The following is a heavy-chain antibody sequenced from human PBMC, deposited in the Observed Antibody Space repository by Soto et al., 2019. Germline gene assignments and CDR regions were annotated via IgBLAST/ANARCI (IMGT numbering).Heavy chain of an antibody. CDR1: GGSISSGGYY. Sequence: QVQLQESGPRLVKPSETLSLTCTVSGGSISSGGYYWNWIRQHPGKGLEWIGYIYYSGSTSYNPSLNSRVDISADTSKNQFSLKLNSVTAADTAVYYCARGGELIWFGESKSPIAWGQGTLVTVSS. D-gene: IGHD3-10*01. J-gene: IGHJ5*02. CDR3: ARGGELIWFGESKSPIA. CDR2: IYYSGST. V-gene: IGHV4-31*03.